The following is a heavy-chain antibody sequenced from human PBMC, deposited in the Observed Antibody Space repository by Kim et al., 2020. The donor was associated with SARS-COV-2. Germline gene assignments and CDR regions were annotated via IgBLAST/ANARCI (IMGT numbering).Heavy chain of an antibody. CDR1: GGSISSYY. Sequence: SETLSLTCTVSGGSISSYYWSWIRQPPGKGLEWIGYINYSGSTNYNPSLKSRGTISVDTSKNQFSLKLSSVTAADTAVYYCARRALGYCSSTSCQDAFDLWGQGTTVTVSS. D-gene: IGHD2-2*01. V-gene: IGHV4-59*08. J-gene: IGHJ3*01. CDR3: ARRALGYCSSTSCQDAFDL. CDR2: INYSGST.